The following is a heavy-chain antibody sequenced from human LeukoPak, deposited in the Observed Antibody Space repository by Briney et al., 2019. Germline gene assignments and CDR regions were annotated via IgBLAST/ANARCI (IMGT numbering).Heavy chain of an antibody. D-gene: IGHD1-26*01. CDR3: ARTYSANYPLNY. Sequence: GGSLRLSCTASGFTVSSNYMSWVRQAPGKGLEWVSVIYSGGNTYYADSVKGRFTISRDNSKNTLYLQMNSLRAEDTAVYYCARTYSANYPLNYWGQGTLVTVSS. CDR2: IYSGGNT. CDR1: GFTVSSNY. V-gene: IGHV3-53*01. J-gene: IGHJ4*02.